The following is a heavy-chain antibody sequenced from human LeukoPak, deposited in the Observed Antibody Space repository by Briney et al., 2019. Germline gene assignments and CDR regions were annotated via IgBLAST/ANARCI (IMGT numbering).Heavy chain of an antibody. CDR1: GFTFDDYA. J-gene: IGHJ4*02. CDR3: AKATIPPYCSGGSCYPYCFDY. V-gene: IGHV3-9*01. Sequence: GGSLRLSCAASGFTFDDYAMHWVRQAPGKGLEWVSGISWNSSSIGYADSVKGRFTISRDNAKNSLYPQMNSLRAEDTALYYCAKATIPPYCSGGSCYPYCFDYWGQGTLVTVSS. CDR2: ISWNSSSI. D-gene: IGHD2-15*01.